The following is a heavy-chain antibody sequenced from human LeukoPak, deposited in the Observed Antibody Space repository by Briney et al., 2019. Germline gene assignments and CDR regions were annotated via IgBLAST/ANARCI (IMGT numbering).Heavy chain of an antibody. V-gene: IGHV3-21*01. J-gene: IGHJ4*02. CDR1: GFTFSSYS. D-gene: IGHD6-19*01. CDR2: ISSSSSYI. Sequence: PGGSLRLSCAASGFTFSSYSMNWVRQAPGKGLEWVSSISSSSSYIYYADSVKGRLTISRDNAKNSLYLQMNSLRAEDTAVYYCARVRLQQWLVDYWGQGTLVTVSS. CDR3: ARVRLQQWLVDY.